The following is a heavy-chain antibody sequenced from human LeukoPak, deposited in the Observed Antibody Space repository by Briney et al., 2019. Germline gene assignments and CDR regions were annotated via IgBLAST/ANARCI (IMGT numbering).Heavy chain of an antibody. CDR2: IYHSGGT. V-gene: IGHV4-4*02. J-gene: IGHJ4*02. Sequence: SETLSLTCTISGGSISGSNWWSWVRQSPGKGLEWIGKIYHSGGTNYNPSLKSRVTMSVDKSKNQFSLNLSSVTAADTAVYYCARGDFGSVTYYSDWGQGTLVTVSS. CDR1: GGSISGSNW. CDR3: ARGDFGSVTYYSD. D-gene: IGHD3-10*01.